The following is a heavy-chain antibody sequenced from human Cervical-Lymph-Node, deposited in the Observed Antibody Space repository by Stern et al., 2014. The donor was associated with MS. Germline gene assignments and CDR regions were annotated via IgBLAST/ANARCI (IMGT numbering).Heavy chain of an antibody. Sequence: EVQLEESGGGVIQPGGSLRLSCTASGFTVSRDYMTWVRQAPGKGLERVSLITNVGSTFYTDSVKGRFTISRDDSKNTVYLHMTSLRAEDTAMYYCARDTSSPERSDWWGQGTLVTVSS. D-gene: IGHD1-1*01. CDR3: ARDTSSPERSDW. J-gene: IGHJ4*02. CDR2: ITNVGST. V-gene: IGHV3-53*01. CDR1: GFTVSRDY.